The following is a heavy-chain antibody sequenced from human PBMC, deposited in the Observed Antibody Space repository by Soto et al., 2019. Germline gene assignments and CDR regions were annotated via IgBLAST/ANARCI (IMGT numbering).Heavy chain of an antibody. CDR1: GFTFSDYY. Sequence: QVQLVESGGGLVKPGGSLRLSCAASGFTFSDYYMSWIRQAPGKGLEWVSYISSSSSFTNYADSVKGRFTISRDNAKNSLYLQMNSLRAEDTAVYYCARRLLWFGELSDFPWFDPWGQGTLVTVSS. D-gene: IGHD3-10*01. J-gene: IGHJ5*02. CDR2: ISSSSSFT. CDR3: ARRLLWFGELSDFPWFDP. V-gene: IGHV3-11*05.